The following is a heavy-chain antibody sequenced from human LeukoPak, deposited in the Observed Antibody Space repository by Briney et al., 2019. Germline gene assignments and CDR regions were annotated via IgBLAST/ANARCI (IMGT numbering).Heavy chain of an antibody. CDR3: ARVTPYGDRGVNNWFDP. CDR1: GGSISSYY. Sequence: SETLSLTCTVSGGSISSYYWSWIRQPPGKGLEWIGYIYTSGSTNYNPSLKSRVTISVDTSKNQFSLKLSSVTAADTAVYYCARVTPYGDRGVNNWFDPWGQGTLVTVSS. V-gene: IGHV4-4*09. J-gene: IGHJ5*02. D-gene: IGHD3-10*01. CDR2: IYTSGST.